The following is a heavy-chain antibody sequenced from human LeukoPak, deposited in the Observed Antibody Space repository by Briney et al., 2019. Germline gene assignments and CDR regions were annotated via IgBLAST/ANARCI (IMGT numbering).Heavy chain of an antibody. Sequence: ASVKVSCTASGYIFTENHVHWVRQAPGQGLEWMGIINPSGGGTSSAQKFQGRVTMTRDTTTSTVYMELSSLRSEDTALYYCAKDRSGSWTFDSWGQGTLVTVSS. J-gene: IGHJ4*02. CDR2: INPSGGGT. D-gene: IGHD3/OR15-3a*01. V-gene: IGHV1-46*01. CDR3: AKDRSGSWTFDS. CDR1: GYIFTENH.